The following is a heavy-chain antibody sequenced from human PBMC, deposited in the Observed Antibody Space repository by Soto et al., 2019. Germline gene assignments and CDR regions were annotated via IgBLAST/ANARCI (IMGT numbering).Heavy chain of an antibody. CDR3: ASLPDTSDFDY. Sequence: QVQLQESGPGLVKPSGTLSLTCAVSGGSISSSNWWSWVRQPPGKGLEWIGEIYHSGSTNFNPSLKSRVTISVDESTNQFSLMLSCVTDADTAVYYCASLPDTSDFDYWGQGTLVTVSS. D-gene: IGHD2-2*01. J-gene: IGHJ4*01. CDR1: GGSISSSNW. V-gene: IGHV4-4*02. CDR2: IYHSGST.